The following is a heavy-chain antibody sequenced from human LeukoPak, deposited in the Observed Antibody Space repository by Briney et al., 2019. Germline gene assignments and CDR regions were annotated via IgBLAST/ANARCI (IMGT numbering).Heavy chain of an antibody. CDR2: VYYSGTT. D-gene: IGHD3-22*01. J-gene: IGHJ4*02. CDR3: ARDVRDSSGYYLRAFGY. CDR1: GGSISLSYYY. V-gene: IGHV4-39*07. Sequence: SETLSLTCSVSGGSISLSYYYWGWIRQPPGKALEWIGSVYYSGTTSYNPSLKSRVTISVDTSKNQFSLKLSSVSAADTAVYYCARDVRDSSGYYLRAFGYWGQGTLVTVSS.